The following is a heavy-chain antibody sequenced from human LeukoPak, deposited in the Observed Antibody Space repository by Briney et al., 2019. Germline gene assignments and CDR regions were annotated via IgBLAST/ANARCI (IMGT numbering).Heavy chain of an antibody. V-gene: IGHV4-34*01. Sequence: MTSETLSLTCAVYGGSFSGYYWSWIRQPPGKGLEWIGEINNSGSTNYNPSLKSRVTISVDTSKNQFSLKLSSVTAADTAVYYCARGGLIDYWGQGTLVTVSS. CDR1: GGSFSGYY. CDR2: INNSGST. D-gene: IGHD6-19*01. J-gene: IGHJ4*02. CDR3: ARGGLIDY.